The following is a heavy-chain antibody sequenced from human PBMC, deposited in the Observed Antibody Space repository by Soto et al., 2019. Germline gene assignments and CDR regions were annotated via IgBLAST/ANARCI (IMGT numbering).Heavy chain of an antibody. Sequence: GSLRVCCTASGFTFGDYAMSWVRQAPGKGLEWVGFIRSKAYGGTTEYAASVKGRFTISRDDSKSIAYLQMNSLKTEDTAVYYCTRGGVLRYFEWIFQGWFDPWGQGTLVTVSS. V-gene: IGHV3-49*04. CDR2: IRSKAYGGTT. J-gene: IGHJ5*02. CDR1: GFTFGDYA. CDR3: TRGGVLRYFEWIFQGWFDP. D-gene: IGHD3-9*01.